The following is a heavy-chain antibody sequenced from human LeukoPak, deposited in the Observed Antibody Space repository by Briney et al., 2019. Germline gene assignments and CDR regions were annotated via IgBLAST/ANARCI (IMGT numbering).Heavy chain of an antibody. CDR2: SYYSGST. V-gene: IGHV4-39*01. D-gene: IGHD1-26*01. J-gene: IGHJ4*02. CDR3: GRLLPGRIVERSG. CDR1: GCSISSSSYY. Sequence: SETLSLTCTVSGCSISSSSYYWGWIRQPPGKGLEWISSSYYSGSTYYNPSRKSRVPISVDTSKRQFSRKLTSVTAADTAVYYCGRLLPGRIVERSGWGERTLLTVSS.